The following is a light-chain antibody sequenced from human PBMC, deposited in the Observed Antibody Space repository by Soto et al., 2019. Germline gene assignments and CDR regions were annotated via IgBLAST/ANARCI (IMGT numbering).Light chain of an antibody. CDR1: QSISSY. Sequence: DIQMTQSPSSLSASVGDRVTITCRASQSISSYLNWYQQKPGKAPKLLIYAASSLQSGVPSRFSGGGSGTDFTLTISSLQPEDFATYYCQQRLTFGQGTKVEIK. CDR2: AAS. CDR3: QQRLT. J-gene: IGKJ1*01. V-gene: IGKV1-39*01.